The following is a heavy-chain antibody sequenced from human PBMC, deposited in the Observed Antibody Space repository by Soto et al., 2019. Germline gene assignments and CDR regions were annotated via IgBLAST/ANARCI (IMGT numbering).Heavy chain of an antibody. J-gene: IGHJ5*02. CDR3: ARDFAGSGSFNWFDP. CDR2: ISSNGGST. V-gene: IGHV3-64*01. Sequence: GGSLRLSCAASGFTFSSYAMHWVRQAPGKGLEYVSAISSNGGSTYYANSVKGRFTISRDNSKNTLYLQMGSLRAEDMAVYYCARDFAGSGSFNWFDPWGQGTLVTVSS. CDR1: GFTFSSYA. D-gene: IGHD3-10*01.